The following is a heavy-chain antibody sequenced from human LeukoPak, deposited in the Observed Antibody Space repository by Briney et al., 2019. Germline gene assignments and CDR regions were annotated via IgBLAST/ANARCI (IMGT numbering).Heavy chain of an antibody. CDR3: AKEGGTAMVTVGWYFDY. Sequence: GGSLRLSCAASGFTFSSYGMHWVRQAPGKGLEWVAFIRYDGSNKYYADSVKGRFTISRDNSKNTLYLQMNSLRAEDTAVYYCAKEGGTAMVTVGWYFDYWGQGTLVTVSS. D-gene: IGHD5-18*01. CDR2: IRYDGSNK. CDR1: GFTFSSYG. J-gene: IGHJ4*02. V-gene: IGHV3-30*02.